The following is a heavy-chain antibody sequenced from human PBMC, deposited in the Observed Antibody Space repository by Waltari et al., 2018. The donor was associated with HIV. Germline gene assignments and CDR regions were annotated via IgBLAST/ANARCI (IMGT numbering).Heavy chain of an antibody. CDR2: TSFDGSNN. Sequence: QVQLVESGGGVVKPGGSLRLSCTASGFMVRGYGMHWVRQAPGKGLEWVAATSFDGSNNYYAQSVKGRFTISRDNVKNMLHLQMNSLKIEDTAVYYCAKDKSGSLHYYYYYGMDVWGKGTTVAASS. CDR3: AKDKSGSLHYYYYYGMDV. CDR1: GFMVRGYG. J-gene: IGHJ6*04. D-gene: IGHD1-26*01. V-gene: IGHV3-30*18.